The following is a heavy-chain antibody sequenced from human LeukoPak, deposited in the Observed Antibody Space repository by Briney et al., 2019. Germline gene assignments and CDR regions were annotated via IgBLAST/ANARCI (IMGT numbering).Heavy chain of an antibody. J-gene: IGHJ1*01. CDR3: ARESCGGDCSSGDFQH. CDR2: IKQDGSEK. V-gene: IGHV3-7*03. Sequence: GGSLRLSCAASGFTFSSYWMSWVRQAPGKGLEWVANIKQDGSEKYYVDSVKGRFTISRDNAKNSLYLQMNSLRAEDTAVYYFARESCGGDCSSGDFQHWGQGTLVTVSS. D-gene: IGHD2-21*02. CDR1: GFTFSSYW.